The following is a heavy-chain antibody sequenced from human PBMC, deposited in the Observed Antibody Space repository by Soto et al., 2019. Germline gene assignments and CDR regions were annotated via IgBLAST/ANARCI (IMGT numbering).Heavy chain of an antibody. J-gene: IGHJ6*02. V-gene: IGHV4-4*07. CDR2: IHTSGST. CDR3: ASAARRGGAYYYYYGMDV. D-gene: IGHD6-6*01. CDR1: GGSISSYY. Sequence: SETLSLTCTGSGGSISSYYWSWIRQPAGKGLEWIGRIHTSGSTNYNPSLKSRVTMSVDTSKNQFSLKLSSVTAADTAVYYCASAARRGGAYYYYYGMDVWGQGTTVTVS.